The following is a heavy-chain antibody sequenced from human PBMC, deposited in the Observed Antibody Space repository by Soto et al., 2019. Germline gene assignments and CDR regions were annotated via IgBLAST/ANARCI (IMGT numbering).Heavy chain of an antibody. CDR1: GYTFTSYY. J-gene: IGHJ4*02. D-gene: IGHD6-13*01. CDR3: ATGGSSWYRYYFDY. Sequence: SVKVSCNASGYTFTSYYMHWVRQAPGQGLEWMGGIIPIFGTANYAQKFQGRVTITADESTSTAYMELSSLISEDTAVYYCATGGSSWYRYYFDYWGQGTLVTVSS. V-gene: IGHV1-69*13. CDR2: IIPIFGTA.